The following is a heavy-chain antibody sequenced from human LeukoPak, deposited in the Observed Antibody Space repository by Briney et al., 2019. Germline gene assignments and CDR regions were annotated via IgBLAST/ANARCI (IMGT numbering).Heavy chain of an antibody. CDR1: GFTFSSYA. J-gene: IGHJ3*02. CDR2: ISGSGGST. V-gene: IGHV3-23*01. CDR3: ARDRGYDSSGYPLYAFDI. D-gene: IGHD3-22*01. Sequence: PGGSLRLSCAASGFTFSSYAMSWVRQAPGKGLEWVSAISGSGGSTYYADSVKGRFTISRDNSKNTLYLQMNSLRAEDTAVYYCARDRGYDSSGYPLYAFDIWGQGTMVTVSS.